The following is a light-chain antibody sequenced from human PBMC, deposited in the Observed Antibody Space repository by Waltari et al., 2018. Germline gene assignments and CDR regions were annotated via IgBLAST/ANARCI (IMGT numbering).Light chain of an antibody. CDR3: QSYDRTDWV. Sequence: KFMLTQPHSVSESPGKTVTISCTGSGGSIATNHGQWYQQPPGSAPILLIFEDYQRPSGIPGRFSGSIDTSSNSASLTISGLKTEDEADYFCQSYDRTDWVFGGGTKLTVL. V-gene: IGLV6-57*02. CDR2: EDY. CDR1: GGSIATNH. J-gene: IGLJ3*02.